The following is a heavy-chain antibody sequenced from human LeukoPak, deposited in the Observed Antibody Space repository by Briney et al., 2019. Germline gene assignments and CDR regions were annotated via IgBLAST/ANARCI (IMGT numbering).Heavy chain of an antibody. J-gene: IGHJ4*02. D-gene: IGHD3-16*01. Sequence: PSETLSLTCTVSGGSISTSNYYWGWIRQPPGKGLEWIGNIFYSGSTYYNSSLKSRLTISLDTSKNQFSLKLSSVTAADTAVYYCARESLSAYIDYWGQGTLVTVSS. CDR1: GGSISTSNYY. V-gene: IGHV4-39*07. CDR2: IFYSGST. CDR3: ARESLSAYIDY.